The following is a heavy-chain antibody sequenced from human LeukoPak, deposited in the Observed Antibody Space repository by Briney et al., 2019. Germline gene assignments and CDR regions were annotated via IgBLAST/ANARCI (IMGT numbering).Heavy chain of an antibody. CDR2: ISYGGTT. CDR3: GRRPGGAIEY. CDR1: GGSISGNNHY. D-gene: IGHD2-2*02. V-gene: IGHV4-39*01. J-gene: IGHJ4*02. Sequence: SETLSLTCTVSGGSISGNNHYWGWIRQPPGKGLEWIGSISYGGTTYYNPSLESRVTISVDTSKNQFSLNLSSVTAADTAVYYCGRRPGGAIEYWGQGTLVTVSS.